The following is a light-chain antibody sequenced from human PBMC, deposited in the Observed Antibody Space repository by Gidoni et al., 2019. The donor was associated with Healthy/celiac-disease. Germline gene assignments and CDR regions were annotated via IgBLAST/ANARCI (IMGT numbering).Light chain of an antibody. CDR3: QQRSNWPYT. CDR2: DAS. Sequence: EIVLTQSPATLSLSPGERATLSCRASQSVSSYLAWYQQKPGQAPRLLLYDASNRATGIPARFSGSGSGTDFTLTISSLEPEDFAVYYCQQRSNWPYTFXQXTKLEIK. J-gene: IGKJ2*01. CDR1: QSVSSY. V-gene: IGKV3-11*01.